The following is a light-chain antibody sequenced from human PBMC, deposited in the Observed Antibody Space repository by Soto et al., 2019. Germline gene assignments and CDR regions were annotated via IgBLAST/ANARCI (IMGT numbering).Light chain of an antibody. CDR1: QVISSY. CDR3: QQSFSTPPT. CDR2: AAS. Sequence: DIQLTQAPSFLSASAGDRVTITCRASQVISSYLAWYQQKPGKAPKLLIYAASSLQSGVPSRFSGSGSGTDFTLTISSLQPEDFASYYCQQSFSTPPTFGQGTKVDIK. V-gene: IGKV1-39*01. J-gene: IGKJ1*01.